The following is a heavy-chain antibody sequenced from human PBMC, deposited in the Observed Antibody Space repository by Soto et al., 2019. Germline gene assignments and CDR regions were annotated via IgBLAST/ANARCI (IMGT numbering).Heavy chain of an antibody. CDR3: ARGTYYDFWSGYCCYMDV. CDR1: GHTFTSYD. D-gene: IGHD3-3*01. Sequence: ASVKVSYEASGHTFTSYDINWVLQATGQGLEWMGWMNPNSGNTGYAQKFQGRVTMTRNTSISTAYMELSSLRSEDTAVYYCARGTYYDFWSGYCCYMDVWGKGNTVTVS. J-gene: IGHJ6*03. CDR2: MNPNSGNT. V-gene: IGHV1-8*01.